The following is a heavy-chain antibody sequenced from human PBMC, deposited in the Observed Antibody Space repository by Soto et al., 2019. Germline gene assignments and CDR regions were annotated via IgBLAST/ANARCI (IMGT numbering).Heavy chain of an antibody. CDR2: ISYDGSNK. Sequence: PGGSLRLSCAASGFTFSSYAMHWVRQAPGKGLEWVAVISYDGSNKYYADSVKGRFTISRDNSKNTLYLQMNSLRAEDTAVYYCARGPSIIGGYCSGGSCYPVYFQHWGQGTLVTVSS. CDR1: GFTFSSYA. J-gene: IGHJ1*01. CDR3: ARGPSIIGGYCSGGSCYPVYFQH. V-gene: IGHV3-30-3*01. D-gene: IGHD2-15*01.